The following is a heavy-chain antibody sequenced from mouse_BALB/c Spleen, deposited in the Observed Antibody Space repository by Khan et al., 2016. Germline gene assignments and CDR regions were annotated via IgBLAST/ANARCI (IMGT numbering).Heavy chain of an antibody. CDR1: GFSIIAYG. V-gene: IGHV2-6-7*01. J-gene: IGHJ4*01. D-gene: IGHD2-2*01. CDR3: ARDGWGYYAMDY. Sequence: QVQLKESGPGLVAPSQSLSITCTVSGFSIIAYGVNWVRQPPGKGLEWLGMIWGDGSTDYNSALKSRLHITKDNSQSQVFLQMNSLQTDDTAKYYCARDGWGYYAMDYWGQGTSVTVSS. CDR2: IWGDGST.